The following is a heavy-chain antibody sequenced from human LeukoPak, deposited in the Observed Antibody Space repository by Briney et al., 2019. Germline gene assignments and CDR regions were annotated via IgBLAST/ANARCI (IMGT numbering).Heavy chain of an antibody. CDR3: ARGIVVVVATPYDAFDI. Sequence: PSETLSLTCTVSGGSITIYYWSWLRQPAGKGLEWIGRIYTSGSTNYHPSLKSRVTMSVDTSKNQFSLKLISVTAADTAVYYCARGIVVVVATPYDAFDIWGQGTMVTVSS. D-gene: IGHD2-15*01. CDR2: IYTSGST. CDR1: GGSITIYY. J-gene: IGHJ3*02. V-gene: IGHV4-4*07.